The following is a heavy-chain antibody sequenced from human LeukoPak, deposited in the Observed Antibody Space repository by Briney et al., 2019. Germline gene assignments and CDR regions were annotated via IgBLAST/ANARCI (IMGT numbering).Heavy chain of an antibody. Sequence: GGALRLSCAASGFTFSYYTMNWVRQAPGTGLEWVSNISSSSSTKYYADSVKGRFTISRDNANNSLYLQMNSLRDEDTAVYYCARDRSRIVVAGYYFDYWGQGTLVTVSS. CDR3: ARDRSRIVVAGYYFDY. D-gene: IGHD6-19*01. CDR1: GFTFSYYT. V-gene: IGHV3-48*02. J-gene: IGHJ4*02. CDR2: ISSSSSTK.